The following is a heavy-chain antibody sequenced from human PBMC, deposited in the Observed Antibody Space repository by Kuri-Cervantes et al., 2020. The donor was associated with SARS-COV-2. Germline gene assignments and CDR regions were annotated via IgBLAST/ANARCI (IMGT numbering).Heavy chain of an antibody. CDR1: GYTFTSYY. CDR3: ARSPSNGDYDGWFDY. D-gene: IGHD4-17*01. J-gene: IGHJ4*02. V-gene: IGHV1-46*01. CDR2: INPSGGST. Sequence: ASVKVSCKASGYTFTSYYMHWVRQAPGQGLEWMGIINPSGGSTSYAQKFQGRVTMIRDTPTSTVYMELSSLRSEDTAVYYCARSPSNGDYDGWFDYWGQGTLVTVSS.